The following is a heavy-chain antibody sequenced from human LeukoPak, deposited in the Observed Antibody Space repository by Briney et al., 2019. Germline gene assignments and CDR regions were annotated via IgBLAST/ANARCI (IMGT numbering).Heavy chain of an antibody. CDR2: INPNSGGT. CDR3: AGSGTYASSAFDI. V-gene: IGHV1-2*02. D-gene: IGHD1-26*01. Sequence: ASVKVSCKASGYSFTGNYIHWVRQAPGQGLEWMGWINPNSGGTIYSQKFQGRVTMPRDTSISTAYMELSRLRSDDTAVYFCAGSGTYASSAFDIWGQGTMVTVSS. CDR1: GYSFTGNY. J-gene: IGHJ3*02.